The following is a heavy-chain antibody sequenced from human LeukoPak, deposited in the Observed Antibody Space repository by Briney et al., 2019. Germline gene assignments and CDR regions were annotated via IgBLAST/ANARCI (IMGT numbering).Heavy chain of an antibody. CDR3: SLVDY. V-gene: IGHV4-59*05. J-gene: IGHJ4*02. CDR1: AGSFSGYY. CDR2: IYYSGST. Sequence: SETLSLTCAGYAGSFSGYYWSWLRQPPGKGLEWIGSIYYSGSTYYNPSLKSRVTISVDTSKNQFSLKLSSVTAADTAVYYCSLVDYWGQGTLVTVSS.